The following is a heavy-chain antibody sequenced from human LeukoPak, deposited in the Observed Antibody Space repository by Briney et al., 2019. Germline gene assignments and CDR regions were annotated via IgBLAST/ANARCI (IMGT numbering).Heavy chain of an antibody. CDR2: INTDGSST. D-gene: IGHD3-10*01. CDR1: GFTFSSYW. J-gene: IGHJ4*02. Sequence: PGGSLRLSCAASGFTFSSYWMHWVRHAPGKGLVWVSRINTDGSSTSYADSVKGRFTISRGNSQNTLYLQMNSLRGEDTAVYYCAKIPLGSHWVDFDYWGQGTLVTVSS. V-gene: IGHV3-74*01. CDR3: AKIPLGSHWVDFDY.